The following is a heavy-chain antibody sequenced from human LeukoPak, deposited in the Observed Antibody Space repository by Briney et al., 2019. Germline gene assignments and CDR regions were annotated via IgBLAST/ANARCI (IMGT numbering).Heavy chain of an antibody. CDR3: ARGRSGLAAAGTYDY. J-gene: IGHJ4*02. V-gene: IGHV1-8*01. Sequence: GASVKVSCKASGYTFTSSDINWERQATGQGLELMGWINPKSGRTGYAKKFQARVSMTMNTSISTAYMEVSSLRFEDTAVYYCARGRSGLAAAGTYDYWGQGTLITVSS. CDR1: GYTFTSSD. D-gene: IGHD6-13*01. CDR2: INPKSGRT.